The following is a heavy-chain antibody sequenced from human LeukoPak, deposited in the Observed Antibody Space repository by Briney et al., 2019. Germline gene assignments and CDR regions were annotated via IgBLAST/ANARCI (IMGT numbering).Heavy chain of an antibody. V-gene: IGHV3-15*01. CDR2: IKSAAAGGTT. D-gene: IGHD4-17*01. J-gene: IGHJ4*02. Sequence: PGGSLRLSCVASGFSFSNAWMSWVRQAPGKGLEWVARIKSAAAGGTTDYPAPVKDRFTISRDDSKNTLYLQLSSLKTEDTAVYYCATTVRVTHGDYWGFFDCWGQGSLVTVSS. CDR3: ATTVRVTHGDYWGFFDC. CDR1: GFSFSNAW.